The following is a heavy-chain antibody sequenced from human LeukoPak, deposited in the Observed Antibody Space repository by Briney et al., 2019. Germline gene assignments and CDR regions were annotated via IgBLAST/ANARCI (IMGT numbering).Heavy chain of an antibody. Sequence: PSETLSLTCAVYGGSFSGYYWSWIRQPPGKGLEWIGEINHSGSTNYNPSLKSRVTISVDTSKNQFSLKLSSVTAADTAVYYCARGFGFCSSTSCYRNGMDVWGQGTTVTVSS. CDR3: ARGFGFCSSTSCYRNGMDV. D-gene: IGHD2-2*02. CDR2: INHSGST. J-gene: IGHJ6*02. V-gene: IGHV4-34*01. CDR1: GGSFSGYY.